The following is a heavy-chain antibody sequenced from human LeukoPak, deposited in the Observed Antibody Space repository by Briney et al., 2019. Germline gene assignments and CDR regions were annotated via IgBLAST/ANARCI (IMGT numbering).Heavy chain of an antibody. J-gene: IGHJ6*03. CDR2: ISSSSSTI. CDR3: AKISRSSSSRGYYYYMDV. V-gene: IGHV3-48*01. CDR1: GFSFSSYS. D-gene: IGHD6-6*01. Sequence: GGSLRLSCAASGFSFSSYSMNWARQSPGKGLEWDSYISSSSSTISYADSVKGRFTISRDNAKNSLYLQMNSLRAEDTAVYYCAKISRSSSSRGYYYYMDVWGKGTTVTVSS.